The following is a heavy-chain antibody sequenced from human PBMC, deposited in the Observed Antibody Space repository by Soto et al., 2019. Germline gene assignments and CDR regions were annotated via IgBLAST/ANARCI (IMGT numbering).Heavy chain of an antibody. Sequence: QVVESGGGLVQPGGSLRISCAASGFAFSHYWMFWVRQAPGMGLELVANIKEDGRERYYVASVKGRFTISRDNAKNSLYLEMNSLRSEYTAVYYCARDRGGRSGKDVWGKGTTVTVSS. CDR3: ARDRGGRSGKDV. J-gene: IGHJ6*04. D-gene: IGHD3-16*01. CDR2: IKEDGRER. V-gene: IGHV3-7*01. CDR1: GFAFSHYW.